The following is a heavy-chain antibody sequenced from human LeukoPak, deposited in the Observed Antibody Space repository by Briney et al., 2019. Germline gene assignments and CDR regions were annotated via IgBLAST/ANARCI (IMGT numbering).Heavy chain of an antibody. V-gene: IGHV4-59*01. CDR3: ARSYDFWSGYTFDY. D-gene: IGHD3-3*01. CDR1: GGSISSFY. J-gene: IGHJ4*02. Sequence: PSETLSLTCTVSGGSISSFYWSWIRQPPGKRLEWIGYIYYRGSPNYNPSLKSRVTISVDTSKNQFSLKLSSVIAADTAVYYCARSYDFWSGYTFDYWGQGTLVTVSS. CDR2: IYYRGSP.